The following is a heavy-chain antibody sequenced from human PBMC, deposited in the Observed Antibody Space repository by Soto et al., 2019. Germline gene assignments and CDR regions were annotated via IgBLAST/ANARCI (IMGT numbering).Heavy chain of an antibody. CDR1: GFTFSSYA. CDR3: AKSERFDP. J-gene: IGHJ5*02. V-gene: IGHV3-23*01. Sequence: PGGSLRLSCAASGFTFSSYAMSWVRQAPGKGLEWVSTIGGSGGTTVYADSVKGRFTISRDNSKNTLYLQMNSLRAEDTAVYYCAKSERFDPWGQGTLVTVSS. CDR2: IGGSGGTT.